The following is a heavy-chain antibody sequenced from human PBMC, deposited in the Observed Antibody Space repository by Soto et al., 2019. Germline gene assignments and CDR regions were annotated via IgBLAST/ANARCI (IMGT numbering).Heavy chain of an antibody. J-gene: IGHJ6*01. CDR2: VYYSGST. V-gene: IGHV4-61*01. CDR3: ARVTTSWHSAMDV. CDR1: GCSVSSGSYY. D-gene: IGHD2-2*01. Sequence: PSETLSLTCTVSGCSVSSGSYYWSWILHPPGKGLEWIGYVYYSGSTNYNPSLTSRVTISVDTSKNQFSLKLTSVTAADTAVYHCARVTTSWHSAMDVWGQGTTVNVSS.